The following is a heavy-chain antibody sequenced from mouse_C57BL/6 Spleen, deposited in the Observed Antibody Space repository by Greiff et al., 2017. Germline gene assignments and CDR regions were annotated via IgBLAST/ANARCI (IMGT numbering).Heavy chain of an antibody. V-gene: IGHV1-82*01. CDR1: GYAFSSYW. CDR3: AREAMGLDWFAY. CDR2: IYPGDGDT. Sequence: VQLQQSGAELVKPGASVKLSCKASGYAFSSYWMNWVKQRPGQGLEWIGQIYPGDGDTNYNGKFKGKATLTADKSSSTAYMQLSSLTSEDSAVYFCAREAMGLDWFAYWGQGTLVTVSA. D-gene: IGHD1-1*02. J-gene: IGHJ3*01.